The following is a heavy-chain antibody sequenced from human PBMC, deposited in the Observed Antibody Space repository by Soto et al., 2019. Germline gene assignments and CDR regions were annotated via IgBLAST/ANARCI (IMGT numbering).Heavy chain of an antibody. CDR1: GGSFSGYY. V-gene: IGHV4-34*01. D-gene: IGHD5-12*01. CDR3: ARMLRGYDRGAFDY. CDR2: INHSGST. J-gene: IGHJ4*02. Sequence: PSETLSLTCAVYGGSFSGYYWSWIRQPPGKGLEWIGEINHSGSTNYNPSLKSRVTISVDTSKNQFSLKLSSVTAADTAVYYCARMLRGYDRGAFDYWGQGTLVTVS.